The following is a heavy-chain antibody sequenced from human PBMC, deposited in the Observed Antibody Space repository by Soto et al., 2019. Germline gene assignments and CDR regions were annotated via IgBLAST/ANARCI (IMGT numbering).Heavy chain of an antibody. Sequence: ASVKVSCKASEYTFSTYSLHWVRQAPGQGLEWMGIINPTTTSTSDAQKFQGRVTMTRDTSTSTVYMELSSLRSEDTAVYYCARDLYSSSWYVRAFDMWGQGTMVTVSS. V-gene: IGHV1-46*03. CDR1: EYTFSTYS. CDR2: INPTTTST. CDR3: ARDLYSSSWYVRAFDM. D-gene: IGHD6-13*01. J-gene: IGHJ3*02.